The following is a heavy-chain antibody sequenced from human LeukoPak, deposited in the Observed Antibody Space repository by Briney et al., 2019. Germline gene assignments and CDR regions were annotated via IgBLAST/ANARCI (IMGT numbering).Heavy chain of an antibody. CDR1: GGIYRRYS. CDR2: IVPPLGTA. Sequence: ASVKVSCKASGGIYRRYSITWVRQAPGQGLEWMGGIVPPLGTANYAQKFQGRVAITTDESTNTAYMELTSLTSEDAAVYYCTTYGSNIAEYFEHWGQGTLVSVSS. D-gene: IGHD4-23*01. CDR3: TTYGSNIAEYFEH. J-gene: IGHJ1*01. V-gene: IGHV1-69*16.